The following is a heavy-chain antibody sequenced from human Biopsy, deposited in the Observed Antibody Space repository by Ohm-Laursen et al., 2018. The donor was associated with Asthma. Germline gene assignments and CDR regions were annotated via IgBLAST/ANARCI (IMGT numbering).Heavy chain of an antibody. D-gene: IGHD3-22*01. CDR1: GGSITSSSYY. Sequence: SETLSLTCTVSGGSITSSSYYWGWIRQPPGKGMEWIGSMYHNGSPYYHPSLKSRATISVDTSKNQLSLKMSSVTAADTAVYFCVRHQYSSSWSTFDYWGQGALVTVSS. CDR3: VRHQYSSSWSTFDY. CDR2: MYHNGSP. V-gene: IGHV4-39*01. J-gene: IGHJ4*02.